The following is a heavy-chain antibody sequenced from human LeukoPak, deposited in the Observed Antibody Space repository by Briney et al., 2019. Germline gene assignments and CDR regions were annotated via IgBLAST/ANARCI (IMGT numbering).Heavy chain of an antibody. D-gene: IGHD5-24*01. V-gene: IGHV1-69*13. Sequence: SVKVSCKASGYTFTNYGISWVRQAPGQGLEWMGGIIPIFGTANYAQKFQGRVTITADESTSTAYMELSSLRSEDTAVYYCASRDGYNWDYWGQGTLVTVSS. CDR1: GYTFTNYG. CDR2: IIPIFGTA. J-gene: IGHJ4*02. CDR3: ASRDGYNWDY.